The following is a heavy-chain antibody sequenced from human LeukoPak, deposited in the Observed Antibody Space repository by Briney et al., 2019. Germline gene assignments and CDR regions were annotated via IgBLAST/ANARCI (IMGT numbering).Heavy chain of an antibody. CDR3: ARISVGWFDP. D-gene: IGHD4-23*01. V-gene: IGHV1-2*02. CDR1: GYTFIGYY. J-gene: IGHJ5*02. Sequence: GASVKVSCKTSGYTFIGYYIHWVRQAPGQGLEWMGYIHPNSGGTTYVQKFQGRVTMTRDTSISTAYMEVSRLTSDDTAVYYCARISVGWFDPWGQGTLVTVSS. CDR2: IHPNSGGT.